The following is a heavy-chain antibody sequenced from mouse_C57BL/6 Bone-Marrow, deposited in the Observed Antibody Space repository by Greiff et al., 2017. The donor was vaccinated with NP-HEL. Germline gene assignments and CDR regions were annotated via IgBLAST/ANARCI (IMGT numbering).Heavy chain of an antibody. D-gene: IGHD2-3*01. J-gene: IGHJ1*03. CDR2: INPNNGGT. CDR1: GYTFTDYY. Sequence: EVQLQQSGPELVKPGASVKISCKASGYTFTDYYMNWVKQSHGKSLEWIGDINPNNGGTSYNQKFKGKATLTVDKSSSTAYMELRSLTSEDSAVYCCARSRKSRWFDWYFDVWGTGTTVTVSS. CDR3: ARSRKSRWFDWYFDV. V-gene: IGHV1-26*01.